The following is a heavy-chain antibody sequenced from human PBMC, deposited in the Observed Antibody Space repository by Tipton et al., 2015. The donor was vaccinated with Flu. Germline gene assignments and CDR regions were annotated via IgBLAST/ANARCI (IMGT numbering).Heavy chain of an antibody. CDR2: ISGSADYT. CDR1: GFTFSDYA. D-gene: IGHD3-3*01. CDR3: AKGPIFGVVNYYYGMDV. Sequence: SLRLSCAASGFTFSDYAMSWVRQAPEKGLEWVSGISGSADYTYYADSVKGRFPISRDNSKNTLYLQMNTLRAGDTAVYYCAKGPIFGVVNYYYGMDVWGEGTSVTVSS. J-gene: IGHJ6*04. V-gene: IGHV3-23*01.